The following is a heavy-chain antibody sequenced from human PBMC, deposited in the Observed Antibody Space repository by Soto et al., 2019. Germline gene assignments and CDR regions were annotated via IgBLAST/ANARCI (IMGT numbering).Heavy chain of an antibody. CDR3: ARLGGYYTDYYYYMDV. CDR1: GYTFTSYA. D-gene: IGHD3-3*01. Sequence: ASVKVSCKASGYTFTSYAMHWVRQAPGQRLEWMGWINAGNGNTKYSQKFQGRVTITRDTSASTAYMELSSLGSEDTAVYYCARLGGYYTDYYYYMDVWGKGTTVTVSS. V-gene: IGHV1-3*01. CDR2: INAGNGNT. J-gene: IGHJ6*03.